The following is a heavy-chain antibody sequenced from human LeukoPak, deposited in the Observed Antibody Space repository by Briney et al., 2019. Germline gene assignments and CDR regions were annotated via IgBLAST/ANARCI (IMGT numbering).Heavy chain of an antibody. CDR1: GGSISSYY. CDR2: IYYSGST. D-gene: IGHD3-22*01. J-gene: IGHJ3*02. Sequence: SETLSLTCTVSGGSISSYYWSWIRQPPGKGLEWIGYIYYSGSTNYNPSLKSRVTISVDTSKNQFSLKLSSVTAADTAVYYCARHSYYYDSRSAFDIWGQGTMVTVSS. CDR3: ARHSYYYDSRSAFDI. V-gene: IGHV4-59*08.